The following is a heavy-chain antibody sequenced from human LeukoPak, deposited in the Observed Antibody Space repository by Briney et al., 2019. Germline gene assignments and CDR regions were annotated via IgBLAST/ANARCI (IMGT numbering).Heavy chain of an antibody. V-gene: IGHV4-61*02. CDR1: GGSITSCSYY. CDR3: VREHPDKTYCYYMHV. CDR2: IYFSGST. Sequence: SQTLSLTCTVSGGSITSCSYYWSWVRQPPEKGLGWIGGIYFSGSTTYNPSLESRVTMSVDTSKNQISLRLDSATAADTAVYYCVREHPDKTYCYYMHVWGNGTTVTVSS. J-gene: IGHJ6*03.